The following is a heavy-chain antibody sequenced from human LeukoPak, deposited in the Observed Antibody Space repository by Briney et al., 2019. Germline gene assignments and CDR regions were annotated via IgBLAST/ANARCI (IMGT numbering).Heavy chain of an antibody. CDR1: GLTFTKAW. J-gene: IGHJ3*02. CDR2: IKSNTDGGTT. CDR3: TTNPYDRSGYHI. Sequence: GGSLRLSCAASGLTFTKAWMTWVRQAPGEGREWVGRIKSNTDGGTTDYAAPVKGRFTISRDDSKNTLYLQMNSLKTEDTAVYYCTTNPYDRSGYHIWGQGTMVTVSS. V-gene: IGHV3-15*01. D-gene: IGHD3-22*01.